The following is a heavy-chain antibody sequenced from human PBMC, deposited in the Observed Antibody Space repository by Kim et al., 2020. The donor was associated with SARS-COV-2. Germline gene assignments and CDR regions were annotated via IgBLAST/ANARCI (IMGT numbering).Heavy chain of an antibody. Sequence: ASVKVSCKASGYTFSSHPMHWVRQAPGQRLEWMGWIIAGDGDRRYSQKFQGRVSMTTDTSANTVHMELSSLSSEDTAVYYCARDYGQQLVLYYFDYWGQGTLVTVSS. D-gene: IGHD6-13*01. J-gene: IGHJ4*02. V-gene: IGHV1-3*01. CDR3: ARDYGQQLVLYYFDY. CDR1: GYTFSSHP. CDR2: IIAGDGDR.